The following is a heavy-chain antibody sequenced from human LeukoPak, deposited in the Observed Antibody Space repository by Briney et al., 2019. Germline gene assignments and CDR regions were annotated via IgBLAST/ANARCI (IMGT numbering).Heavy chain of an antibody. D-gene: IGHD1-26*01. V-gene: IGHV4-34*01. CDR3: ARGIIKDGGSYPFDY. J-gene: IGHJ4*02. Sequence: SETLSLTCAVYGGSFSCYYWSWIRQPPGKGLEWIGEINHSGSTNYNPSLKSRVTISVDTSKNQFSLKLSSVTAADTAVYYCARGIIKDGGSYPFDYWGQGTLVTVSS. CDR2: INHSGST. CDR1: GGSFSCYY.